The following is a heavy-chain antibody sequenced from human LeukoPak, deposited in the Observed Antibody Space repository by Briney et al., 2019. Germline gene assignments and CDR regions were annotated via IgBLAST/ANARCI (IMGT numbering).Heavy chain of an antibody. CDR2: IIVGSGRT. V-gene: IGHV1-58*02. Sequence: SVKVSCKTSGFTFSNSAIQWVRQARGQRLEWIGWIIVGSGRTHYAQNLQERITITRDMSTNTAYMELNRLTSDDTAVYYCARDDPNFPFDYWGQGTLVTVSS. CDR3: ARDDPNFPFDY. J-gene: IGHJ4*02. CDR1: GFTFSNSA.